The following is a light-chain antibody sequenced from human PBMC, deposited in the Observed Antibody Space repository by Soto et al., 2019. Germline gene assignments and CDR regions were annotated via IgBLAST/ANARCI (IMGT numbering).Light chain of an antibody. CDR3: QQYSSYWT. CDR2: DAS. V-gene: IGKV1-5*01. J-gene: IGKJ1*01. Sequence: DIQMTQSPSTLSASVGDRVTITCRASQSISIWLAWYQQKPGKAPNLLIHDASSLESGVPSRFSGSGSGTEFTLTISSLQPDDFATYYCQQYSSYWTFGQGTKVDIX. CDR1: QSISIW.